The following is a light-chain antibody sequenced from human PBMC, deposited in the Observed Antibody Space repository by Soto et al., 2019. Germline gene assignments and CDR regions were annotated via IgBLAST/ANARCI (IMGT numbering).Light chain of an antibody. CDR1: RSDVGGYNY. V-gene: IGLV2-14*01. CDR3: SSYTSSSTYV. J-gene: IGLJ1*01. CDR2: DVT. Sequence: QSALTQPASVSGSPGQSITISCTGTRSDVGGYNYVYWHQQHPGKAPKLMIYDVTNRPSGVSDRFSGSKSGNTASPTISGLQAEDEADYYCSSYTSSSTYVFGAGTKVTVL.